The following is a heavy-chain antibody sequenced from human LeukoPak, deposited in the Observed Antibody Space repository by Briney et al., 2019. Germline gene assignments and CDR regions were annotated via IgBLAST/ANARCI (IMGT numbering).Heavy chain of an antibody. Sequence: ASVKVSCKASGYTFTGYYMHWVRQAPGQGLEWMGWINPNSGGTSYAQKFQGRVTMTRGTSTSTVYMELSSLRSEDTAVYYCARDYYYDSSGYFLDYWGQGTLVTVSS. CDR2: INPNSGGT. V-gene: IGHV1-2*02. J-gene: IGHJ4*02. CDR1: GYTFTGYY. CDR3: ARDYYYDSSGYFLDY. D-gene: IGHD3-22*01.